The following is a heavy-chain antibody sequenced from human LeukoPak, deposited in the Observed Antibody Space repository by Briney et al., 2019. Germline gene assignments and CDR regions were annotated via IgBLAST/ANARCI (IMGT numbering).Heavy chain of an antibody. CDR1: GFTVSSNY. V-gene: IGHV3-53*05. CDR3: ARTRAYSGYDPFYFDF. CDR2: IYSGGST. J-gene: IGHJ4*02. Sequence: GSLRLSCAASGFTVSSNYMSWVRQAPGKGLEWVSVIYSGGSTYYADSVKGRFTISRDNSKNTLYLQMNSLRAEDTAVYYCARTRAYSGYDPFYFDFWGQGTLVTVSS. D-gene: IGHD5-12*01.